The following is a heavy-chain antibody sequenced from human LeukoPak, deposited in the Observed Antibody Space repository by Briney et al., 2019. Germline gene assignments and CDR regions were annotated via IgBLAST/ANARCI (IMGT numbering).Heavy chain of an antibody. Sequence: SVRVSCKASRGTFSSYAISWVRQAPGQGLEWMGGIIPIFGTANYAQKFQGRVTITTDESTSTAYMELSSLRSEDTAVYYCAREGVCSSTSCYTSYFDPWGQGTLVTVCS. CDR3: AREGVCSSTSCYTSYFDP. CDR2: IIPIFGTA. CDR1: RGTFSSYA. D-gene: IGHD2-2*02. J-gene: IGHJ5*02. V-gene: IGHV1-69*05.